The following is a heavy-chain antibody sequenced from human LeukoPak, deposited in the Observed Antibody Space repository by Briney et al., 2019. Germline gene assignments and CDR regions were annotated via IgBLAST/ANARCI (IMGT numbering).Heavy chain of an antibody. CDR2: IYHSGST. V-gene: IGHV4-4*02. Sequence: PSGTRSLTCAVAGGSIRSSSWWSWVRQPPGKGLEWIGEIYHSGSTNYNPSLKSRVTISVDRSKNQFSLKLSSVTAADTAVYYCVSSSSSGKGGYWGQGTLVTVSS. CDR1: GGSIRSSSW. CDR3: VSSSSSGKGGY. J-gene: IGHJ4*02. D-gene: IGHD6-13*01.